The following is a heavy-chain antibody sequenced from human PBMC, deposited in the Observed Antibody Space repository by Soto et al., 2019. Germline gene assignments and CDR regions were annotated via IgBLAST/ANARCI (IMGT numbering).Heavy chain of an antibody. V-gene: IGHV3-30*14. CDR2: ISYDGSNK. D-gene: IGHD4-4*01. CDR1: GFTFSSYA. Sequence: QVQLVESGGGVVQPGRSLRLSCAASGFTFSSYAMHWVRQAPGKGLEWVAVISYDGSNKYYADSVKGRFSISRDNSKYTLYLQMNSLRAEDTAVYYCARPLWRDDYNCGYFDLWGRGTLITVSS. CDR3: ARPLWRDDYNCGYFDL. J-gene: IGHJ2*01.